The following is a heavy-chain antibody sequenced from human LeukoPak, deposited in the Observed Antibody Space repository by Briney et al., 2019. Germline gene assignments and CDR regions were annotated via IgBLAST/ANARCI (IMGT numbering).Heavy chain of an antibody. CDR2: ISWNSGSI. CDR1: GFTFDDYA. J-gene: IGHJ4*02. D-gene: IGHD6-13*01. CDR3: AKDNRPGSSWFYYFDY. V-gene: IGHV3-9*01. Sequence: GGSLRLSCAASGFTFDDYAMHWVRQAPGKGLEWVSGISWNSGSIGYADSVKGRFTISRDNAKNSLYLQMNSLRAEDTALYYCAKDNRPGSSWFYYFDYWGQGTLVTVSS.